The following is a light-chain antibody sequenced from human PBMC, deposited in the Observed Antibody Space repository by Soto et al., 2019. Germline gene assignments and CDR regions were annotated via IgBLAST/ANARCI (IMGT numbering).Light chain of an antibody. CDR3: QQYNTYSRT. CDR1: QTISRW. CDR2: EGS. Sequence: DIQMTQSASTLSASIGDRVTITCRASQTISRWLAWYRQKPGEAPKLLIYEGSILERGVPSRFSGSGSGTEFTLTISSLQPDDFATFYCQQYNTYSRTFGQGTRVEVK. J-gene: IGKJ1*01. V-gene: IGKV1-5*03.